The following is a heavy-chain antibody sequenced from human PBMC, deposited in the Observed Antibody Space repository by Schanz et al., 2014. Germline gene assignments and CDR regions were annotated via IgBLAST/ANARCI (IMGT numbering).Heavy chain of an antibody. CDR3: ARVGRNSYGFTSRFDA. Sequence: QVQLQESGPGQVRPWGPLSFPCTGFGRDIRAFHWGWIRKSPVKGLEWIGYIAYSGSTNYNPSLQSRVTISLDTSQSQFSLRLTSVSSADTAMYYCARVGRNSYGFTSRFDAWGQGTLVAVSS. D-gene: IGHD3-16*01. CDR2: IAYSGST. V-gene: IGHV4-59*13. CDR1: GRDIRAFH. J-gene: IGHJ5*02.